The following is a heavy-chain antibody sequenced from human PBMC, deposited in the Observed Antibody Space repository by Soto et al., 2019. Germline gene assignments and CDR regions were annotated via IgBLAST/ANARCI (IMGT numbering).Heavy chain of an antibody. CDR2: INPSGGST. CDR1: GYTFTSYY. J-gene: IGHJ3*02. Sequence: ASVKVSCKASGYTFTSYYMHWVRQAPGQGLEWMGIINPSGGSTSYAQKFQGRVTMTRDTSTSTVYMELSSLRSEDTAVYYCARARSIAAPGRDAFDIWGQGXMVTVSS. D-gene: IGHD6-6*01. V-gene: IGHV1-46*01. CDR3: ARARSIAAPGRDAFDI.